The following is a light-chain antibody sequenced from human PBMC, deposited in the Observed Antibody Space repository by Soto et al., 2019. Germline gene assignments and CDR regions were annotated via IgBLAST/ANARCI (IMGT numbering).Light chain of an antibody. CDR1: SSDIGGYDY. V-gene: IGLV2-8*01. CDR2: EVS. CDR3: SSYAGSNNLV. J-gene: IGLJ3*02. Sequence: QPALTQPPSASGSPGQSVTISCTGTSSDIGGYDYVSWYQQHPGKAPKLIIYEVSKRPSGVPDRFSGSKSGNTASLTVSGLQAEDEADYYCSSYAGSNNLVFAAGTKVTVL.